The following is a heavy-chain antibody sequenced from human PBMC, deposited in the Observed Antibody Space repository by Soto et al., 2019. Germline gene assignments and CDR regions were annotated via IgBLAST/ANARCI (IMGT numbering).Heavy chain of an antibody. CDR2: INHSGSS. V-gene: IGHV4-34*01. J-gene: IGHJ2*01. CDR1: GGSFSGFY. Sequence: SETLSLTCAVHGGSFSGFYRTWIRQPPGKGLEWIGEINHSGSSNYNPPLKSRVTMSLDTSRNQFSLSLNSVTAADTAVYYCARMAGPWYFDLWGRGTLVTVSS. CDR3: ARMAGPWYFDL.